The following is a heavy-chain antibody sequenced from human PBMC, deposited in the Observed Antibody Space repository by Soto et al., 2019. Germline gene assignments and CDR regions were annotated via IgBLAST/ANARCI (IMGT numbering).Heavy chain of an antibody. CDR2: IKKDESKK. Sequence: EVQLVESGGGLVQPGESLRLSCAASGFTFSDYWMTWVRQAPGKGLEWVADIKKDESKKSYLDSVRGRFTISRDNARNSLCLPMESRRAEDTALYYCARDVSPGSGRYYLDAFDMWGQGTMVTVSS. CDR1: GFTFSDYW. CDR3: ARDVSPGSGRYYLDAFDM. V-gene: IGHV3-7*05. J-gene: IGHJ3*02. D-gene: IGHD3-22*01.